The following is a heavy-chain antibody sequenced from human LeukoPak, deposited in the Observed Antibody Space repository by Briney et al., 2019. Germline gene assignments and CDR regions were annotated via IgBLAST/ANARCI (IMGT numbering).Heavy chain of an antibody. D-gene: IGHD3-10*01. V-gene: IGHV4-31*03. CDR3: AITPWAGGDPFDY. J-gene: IGHJ4*02. CDR2: INHSGST. CDR1: GGSISNGGYY. Sequence: SQTLSLTCTVSGGSISNGGYYWSWIRQPPGKGLEWIGEINHSGSTNYNPSLKSRVTISVDTSKNQFSLKLSSVTAADTALYYCAITPWAGGDPFDYWGQGTLVTVSS.